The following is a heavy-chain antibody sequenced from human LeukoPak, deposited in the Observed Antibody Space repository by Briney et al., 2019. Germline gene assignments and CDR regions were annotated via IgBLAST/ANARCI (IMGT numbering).Heavy chain of an antibody. CDR1: GGTFSSYA. J-gene: IGHJ4*02. D-gene: IGHD6-19*01. CDR3: ARAVAGTFEDY. V-gene: IGHV1-69*04. CDR2: IIPILGIA. Sequence: SVKVSCKASGGTFSSYAISWVRQAPGQGLEWMGRIIPILGIANYAQKFQGRVTITADKSTSTAYMELSSLRSEDTAVYYCARAVAGTFEDYWGQGTLVTVSS.